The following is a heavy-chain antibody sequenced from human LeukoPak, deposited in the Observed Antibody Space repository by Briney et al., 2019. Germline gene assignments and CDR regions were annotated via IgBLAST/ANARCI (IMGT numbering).Heavy chain of an antibody. D-gene: IGHD3-22*01. CDR2: INPDGSEK. CDR3: ARDKSPMDYYDSSGYSDY. Sequence: PGGSLRLSCAASGFTLSSYWMSWVRQAPGQGLEWVANINPDGSEKYYVDSVKGRFTISRDNARTSLHLQMNSLRAEDTAVYYCARDKSPMDYYDSSGYSDYWGQGTLVTVSS. CDR1: GFTLSSYW. V-gene: IGHV3-7*01. J-gene: IGHJ4*02.